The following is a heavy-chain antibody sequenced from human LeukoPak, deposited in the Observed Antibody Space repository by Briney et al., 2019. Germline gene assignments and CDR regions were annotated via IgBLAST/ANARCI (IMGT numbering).Heavy chain of an antibody. D-gene: IGHD3-22*01. CDR1: GFTFSSYS. Sequence: GGSLRLSCAASGFTFSSYSMNWVRQAPGKGLEWVSSISISSSYIYYADSVKHRFTSSVDNDKNSLYLQMNSLGAEDTAVYYCARGYYYDSGDDAFDIWGQGTMVTVSS. J-gene: IGHJ3*02. CDR2: ISISSSYI. CDR3: ARGYYYDSGDDAFDI. V-gene: IGHV3-21*01.